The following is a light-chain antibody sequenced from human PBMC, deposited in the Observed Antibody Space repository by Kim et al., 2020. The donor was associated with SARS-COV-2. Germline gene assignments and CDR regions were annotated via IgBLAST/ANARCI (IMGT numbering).Light chain of an antibody. V-gene: IGLV6-57*02. Sequence: VTIACTGSSGSIASNCVQWYQQRPGSAPTTVIYEDNQRPSGVPDRFSGSIDSSANSASLTISGLKTEDEADYYCQSYDSSNPDVVFGGGTQLTVL. CDR2: EDN. CDR1: SGSIASNC. CDR3: QSYDSSNPDVV. J-gene: IGLJ2*01.